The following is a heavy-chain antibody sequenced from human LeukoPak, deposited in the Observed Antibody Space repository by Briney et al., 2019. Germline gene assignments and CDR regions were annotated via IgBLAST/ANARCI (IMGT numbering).Heavy chain of an antibody. D-gene: IGHD6-13*01. CDR2: IYYSGST. J-gene: IGHJ4*02. CDR3: ASPIAAAGLSYFDY. V-gene: IGHV4-39*01. Sequence: SETLSLTCTVSGGSISSSSYYWGWIRQPPGKGLEWIGSIYYSGSTYYNPSLKSRVTMSVDTSKNQFSLKLSSVTAADTAVYYCASPIAAAGLSYFDYWGQGTLVTVSS. CDR1: GGSISSSSYY.